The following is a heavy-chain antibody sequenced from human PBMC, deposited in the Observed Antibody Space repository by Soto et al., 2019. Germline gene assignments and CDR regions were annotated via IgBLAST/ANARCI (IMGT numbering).Heavy chain of an antibody. CDR2: ISGSSTYI. V-gene: IGHV3-21*04. Sequence: EVQLVESGGGLVKPGESLRVSFAASGFTFSYYSLHWVRQAPGKGLEGVSSISGSSTYIYYADRVKGRFTISRDNAKNSLYLRMDSLRAEDTAVYYCARGDGTGLYNSGWSPRYWGQGTLVTVSS. CDR3: ARGDGTGLYNSGWSPRY. J-gene: IGHJ4*02. D-gene: IGHD6-19*01. CDR1: GFTFSYYS.